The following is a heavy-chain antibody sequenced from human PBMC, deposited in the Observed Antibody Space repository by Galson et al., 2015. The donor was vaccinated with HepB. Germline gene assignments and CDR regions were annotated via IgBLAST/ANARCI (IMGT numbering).Heavy chain of an antibody. D-gene: IGHD2-8*02. CDR1: GFTFSTYT. J-gene: IGHJ4*02. V-gene: IGHV3-48*02. CDR2: ISGNGYTI. CDR3: ARDHYWAFDY. Sequence: SLRLSCAASGFTFSTYTMNWVRQAPGKGLEWVSYISGNGYTIHYADSVKGRFTFSRDNAKNSLYLQMNSLRDDDTAIYYCARDHYWAFDYWGQGALVTVSS.